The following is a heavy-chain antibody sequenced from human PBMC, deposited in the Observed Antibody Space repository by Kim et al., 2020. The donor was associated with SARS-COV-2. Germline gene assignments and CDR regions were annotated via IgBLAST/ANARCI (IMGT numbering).Heavy chain of an antibody. V-gene: IGHV4-59*01. CDR2: IYYSGST. J-gene: IGHJ4*02. Sequence: SETLSLTCTVSGGSISSYCWSWIRQPPGKGLEWIGYIYYSGSTNYNPSLKSRVTISVDTSKNQFSLKLSSVTAADTAVYYCTRGKRDPGYSLYYFDYWGQGTLVTVSS. D-gene: IGHD1-26*01. CDR1: GGSISSYC. CDR3: TRGKRDPGYSLYYFDY.